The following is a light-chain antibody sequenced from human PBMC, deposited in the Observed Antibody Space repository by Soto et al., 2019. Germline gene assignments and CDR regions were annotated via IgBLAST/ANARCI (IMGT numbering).Light chain of an antibody. CDR2: GAS. J-gene: IGKJ1*01. Sequence: EIVMTQSPATLSVSPGDRATVSCRASQSVGGSSLAWYQQRPGQAPRLLIFGASTRANGVPDTFSGSGSGTDFTLTISRLDPEDFAVYYCQQYGTTPRWTFGQGTKVDIK. CDR1: QSVGGSS. V-gene: IGKV3-20*01. CDR3: QQYGTTPRWT.